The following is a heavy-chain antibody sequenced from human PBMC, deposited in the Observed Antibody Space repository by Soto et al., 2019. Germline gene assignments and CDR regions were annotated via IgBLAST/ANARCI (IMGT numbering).Heavy chain of an antibody. CDR3: ASPHSSGYYFDYFDY. J-gene: IGHJ4*02. D-gene: IGHD3-22*01. CDR2: ISSSSSYI. CDR1: GILFTNYW. V-gene: IGHV3-21*01. Sequence: PGGSLKLSCAASGILFTNYWMHWVRQAPGKGLEWVSSISSSSSYIYYADSVKGRFTISRDNAKNSLYLQMNSLRAEDTAVYYCASPHSSGYYFDYFDYWGQGTLVTVSS.